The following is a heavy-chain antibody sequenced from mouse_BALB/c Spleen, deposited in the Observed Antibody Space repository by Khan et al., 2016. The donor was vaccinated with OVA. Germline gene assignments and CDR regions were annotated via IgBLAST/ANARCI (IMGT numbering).Heavy chain of an antibody. CDR1: GYTFTSYT. CDR3: VRDGAYHRNDGWVAY. Sequence: QVQLKQSGAELARPGASVRMSCKASGYTFTSYTIHWIKKRPGQGLEWIGYINPSNGYTNYNQKFKDKATLTTDKSSTTAYLQLSSLTSDDSAVYNCVRDGAYHRNDGWVAYRGQGTLVTVFA. J-gene: IGHJ3*01. CDR2: INPSNGYT. V-gene: IGHV1-4*01. D-gene: IGHD2-14*01.